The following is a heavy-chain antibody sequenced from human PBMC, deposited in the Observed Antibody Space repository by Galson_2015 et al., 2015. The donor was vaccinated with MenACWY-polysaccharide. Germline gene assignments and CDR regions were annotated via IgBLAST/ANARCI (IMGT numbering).Heavy chain of an antibody. CDR3: ARDLGTGEFYY. V-gene: IGHV3-21*01. D-gene: IGHD7-27*01. Sequence: SLRLSCAASGFTFSSYTMNWVRQAPGKGPEWVSSITSSSSYIFYADSVKGRFTISRDNAKNSLYLQMNSLRAEDTAVYYCARDLGTGEFYYWGQGTLVTVSS. CDR1: GFTFSSYT. CDR2: ITSSSSYI. J-gene: IGHJ4*02.